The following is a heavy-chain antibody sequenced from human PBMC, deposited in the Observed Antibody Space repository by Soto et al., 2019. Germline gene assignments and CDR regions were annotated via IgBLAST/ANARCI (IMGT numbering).Heavy chain of an antibody. Sequence: GGSLRLSCAASGFTFSSYAMHWVRQAPGKGLEWVAVISYDGSNKYYADSVKGRFTISRDNSKNTLYLQMNSLRAEDTAVYYCARGLGITMVRGNFQHWGQGTLVTVSS. CDR1: GFTFSSYA. V-gene: IGHV3-30-3*01. J-gene: IGHJ1*01. D-gene: IGHD3-10*01. CDR3: ARGLGITMVRGNFQH. CDR2: ISYDGSNK.